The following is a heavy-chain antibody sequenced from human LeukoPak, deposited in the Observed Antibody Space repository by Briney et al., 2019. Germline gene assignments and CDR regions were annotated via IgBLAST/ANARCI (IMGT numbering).Heavy chain of an antibody. Sequence: SGPTLVNPTETLTLTCTVSGFSLSNARMGVSWIRQPPGKALEWLAHIFSNDEKSYNTSLKSRLTISKDTSKSQVVLTMTNMDPVDTATYYCARTLSFAPNYFDYWGQGTLVTVSS. V-gene: IGHV2-26*01. J-gene: IGHJ4*02. CDR1: GFSLSNARMG. CDR2: IFSNDEK. D-gene: IGHD3-3*01. CDR3: ARTLSFAPNYFDY.